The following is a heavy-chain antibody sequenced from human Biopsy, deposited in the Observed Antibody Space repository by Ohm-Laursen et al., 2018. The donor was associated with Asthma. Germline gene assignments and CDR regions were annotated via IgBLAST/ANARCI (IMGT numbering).Heavy chain of an antibody. Sequence: SLRLSCAASGFSFSEFAMHWVRQAPGKGLEWVSYISSSSSTIYYADSVKGRLTISRDNAKNSLYLQMNSLRDEDTAVYYCARFKRGYSYGYAGVFDYWGQGTLVTVSS. CDR2: ISSSSSTI. D-gene: IGHD5-18*01. J-gene: IGHJ4*02. CDR3: ARFKRGYSYGYAGVFDY. V-gene: IGHV3-48*02. CDR1: GFSFSEFA.